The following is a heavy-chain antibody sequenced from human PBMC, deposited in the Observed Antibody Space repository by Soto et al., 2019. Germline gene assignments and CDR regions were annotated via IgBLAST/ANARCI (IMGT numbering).Heavy chain of an antibody. CDR1: GITFTNAW. CDR3: TTDRPHEH. CDR2: IRSKTDGGTA. J-gene: IGHJ4*02. Sequence: PVESRRLAYRASGITFTNAWMTWVRQAPGKGLERVGRIRSKTDGGTAEYAAPVSGRFTILRDDSKKTLYVQMNSLKTEDTALYYCTTDRPHEHWGPGTLVTDSS. V-gene: IGHV3-15*01.